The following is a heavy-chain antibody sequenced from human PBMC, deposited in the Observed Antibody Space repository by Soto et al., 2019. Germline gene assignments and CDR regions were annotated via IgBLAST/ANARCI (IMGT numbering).Heavy chain of an antibody. V-gene: IGHV3-7*01. CDR2: IKMDASEK. CDR3: ARDSGYCSGASVNHYLEY. CDR1: GFTFGSYW. J-gene: IGHJ4*01. D-gene: IGHD3-10*01. Sequence: GGSLRLSCAASGFTFGSYWMSWVRKAPGKGLEWLATIKMDASEKKYVDSVEGRFTMSRDNAKNSLSLQMDSLRADDTAVYYCARDSGYCSGASVNHYLEYWGHGTLVTVSS.